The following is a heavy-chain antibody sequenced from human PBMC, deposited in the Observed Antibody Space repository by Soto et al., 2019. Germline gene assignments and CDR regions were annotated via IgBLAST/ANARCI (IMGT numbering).Heavy chain of an antibody. CDR1: GFTFSSYA. J-gene: IGHJ4*02. V-gene: IGHV3-23*01. Sequence: GGSLRLSCAASGFTFSSYAMSWVRQAPGKGLEWVSAISGSGGSTYYADSVKGRFTISRDNSQNTLYLQMNSLRAEDPAVYYCAKDLGIVATIFDYWGQGTLVTVSS. D-gene: IGHD5-12*01. CDR3: AKDLGIVATIFDY. CDR2: ISGSGGST.